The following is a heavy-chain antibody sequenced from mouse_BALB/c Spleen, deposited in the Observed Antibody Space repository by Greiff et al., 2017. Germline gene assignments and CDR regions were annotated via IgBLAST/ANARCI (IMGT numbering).Heavy chain of an antibody. CDR1: GYSITSDYA. CDR3: AGGSNFDY. CDR2: ISYSGST. J-gene: IGHJ2*01. Sequence: EVQLQESGPGLVKPSQSLSLTCTVTGYSITSDYAWNWIRQFPGNKLEWMGYISYSGSTSYNPSLKSRISITRDTSKNQFFLQLNSVTTEDTATYYCAGGSNFDYWGQGTTLTVSS. V-gene: IGHV3-2*02.